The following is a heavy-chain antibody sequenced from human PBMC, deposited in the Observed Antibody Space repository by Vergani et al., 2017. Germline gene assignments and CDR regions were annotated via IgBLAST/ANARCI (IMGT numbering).Heavy chain of an antibody. CDR1: GFTFSTYG. V-gene: IGHV3-30*02. CDR3: ASFPEYSSSWYFEG. D-gene: IGHD6-6*01. J-gene: IGHJ4*02. Sequence: QVQLVESGGGVVQPGGSLRLSCAASGFTFSTYGIHWVRQAPDKGLEWVAFIRYDGSNKYHADSVKGRFTISRDNSKNTLYLQMNSLSAEDTAVYYCASFPEYSSSWYFEGWGQGTLVTVSS. CDR2: IRYDGSNK.